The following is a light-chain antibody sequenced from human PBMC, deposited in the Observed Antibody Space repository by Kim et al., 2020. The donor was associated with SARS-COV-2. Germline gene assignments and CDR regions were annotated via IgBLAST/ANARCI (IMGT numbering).Light chain of an antibody. CDR2: WAS. V-gene: IGKV4-1*01. J-gene: IGKJ4*01. CDR3: QQYYSTPKLT. Sequence: DIVMTQSPDSLAVSLGERASINCKSSQSVLYSSVNKNYLAWYQQKPGQPPKLLIYWASTRESGVPDRFSGSGSGTDFTLTISSLQAEDVAVYYCQQYYSTPKLTFGGGTKVDI. CDR1: QSVLYSSVNKNY.